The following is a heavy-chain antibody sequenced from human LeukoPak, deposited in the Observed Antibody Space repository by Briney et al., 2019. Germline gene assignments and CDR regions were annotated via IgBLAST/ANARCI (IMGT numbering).Heavy chain of an antibody. CDR1: GYTFTGYY. CDR2: ISAYNGNT. Sequence: ASVKVSCKASGYTFTGYYMHWVRQAPGQGLEWMGWISAYNGNTNYAQKLQGRVTMTTDTSTSTAYMELRSLRSDDTAVYYCAVSGTMVRGVIWGQGTLVTVSS. V-gene: IGHV1-18*04. D-gene: IGHD3-10*01. J-gene: IGHJ4*02. CDR3: AVSGTMVRGVI.